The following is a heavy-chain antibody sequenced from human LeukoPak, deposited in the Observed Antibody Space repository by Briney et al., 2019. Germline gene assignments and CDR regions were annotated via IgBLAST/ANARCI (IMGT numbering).Heavy chain of an antibody. CDR3: ARAKERYGDYNYYYYMDV. J-gene: IGHJ6*03. CDR1: GGTFSSYA. CDR2: IIPIFGTA. Sequence: ASVKVSCKASGGTFSSYAISWVRQAPGQGLEWMGGIIPIFGTANYAQKFQGRVTINADKSTSTAYMELSSLRSEDTAVYYCARAKERYGDYNYYYYMDVWGKGTTVTVSS. D-gene: IGHD4-17*01. V-gene: IGHV1-69*06.